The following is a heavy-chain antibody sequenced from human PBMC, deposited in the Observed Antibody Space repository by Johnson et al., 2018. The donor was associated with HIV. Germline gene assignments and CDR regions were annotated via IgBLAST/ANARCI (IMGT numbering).Heavy chain of an antibody. J-gene: IGHJ3*02. Sequence: EMQLVESGGGLVQRGWSLRLSCAASGFTFNTYVMNWVRQAPGKGLEWVSLIAASGDSTYYADSVRGRFAISRDNSKNTLYLQMNSLRAEDTAVYYCANWAYYYGSGDALDIWGQGTMVTVSA. CDR3: ANWAYYYGSGDALDI. D-gene: IGHD3-10*01. CDR2: IAASGDST. CDR1: GFTFNTYV. V-gene: IGHV3-23*04.